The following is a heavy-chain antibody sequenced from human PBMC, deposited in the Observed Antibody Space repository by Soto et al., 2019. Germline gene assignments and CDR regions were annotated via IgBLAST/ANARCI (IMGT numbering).Heavy chain of an antibody. J-gene: IGHJ4*02. V-gene: IGHV3-30-3*01. CDR3: ARGVAAAGTWMGYYFDY. CDR1: GFTFSSYA. Sequence: GGSLRLSCAASGFTFSSYAMHWVRQAPGKGLEWVAVISYDGSNKYYADSVKGRFTISRDNSKNTLYLQMNSLRAEDTAVYYCARGVAAAGTWMGYYFDYWGQGTLVTVSS. CDR2: ISYDGSNK. D-gene: IGHD6-13*01.